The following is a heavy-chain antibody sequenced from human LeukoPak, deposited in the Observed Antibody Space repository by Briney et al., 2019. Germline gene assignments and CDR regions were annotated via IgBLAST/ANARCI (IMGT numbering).Heavy chain of an antibody. J-gene: IGHJ4*02. CDR2: IYHSGST. CDR3: ARGAPLEY. D-gene: IGHD3-3*01. CDR1: GGSISSGGFS. Sequence: SETLSLTCAVSGGSISSGGFSWNWIRQPPGKGLEWIGNIYHSGSTYYNPSLKSRVTISVDRSKNQFSLKLSSVTAADTAVYYCARGAPLEYWGQGTLVTVSS. V-gene: IGHV4-30-2*01.